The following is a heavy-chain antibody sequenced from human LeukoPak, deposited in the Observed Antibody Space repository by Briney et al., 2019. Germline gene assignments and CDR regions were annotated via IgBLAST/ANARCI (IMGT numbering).Heavy chain of an antibody. V-gene: IGHV1-18*01. CDR1: GYTFTSYG. J-gene: IGHJ4*02. Sequence: ASVKVSCKASGYTFTSYGISWVRQAPGQGLEWMGWISAYNGNTNYAQKLQGRVTMTTDTSTSTAYMELRSLRSDDTAVYYCARGGYFDWLISNGPFDYWGQGTLVTVSS. CDR3: ARGGYFDWLISNGPFDY. CDR2: ISAYNGNT. D-gene: IGHD3-9*01.